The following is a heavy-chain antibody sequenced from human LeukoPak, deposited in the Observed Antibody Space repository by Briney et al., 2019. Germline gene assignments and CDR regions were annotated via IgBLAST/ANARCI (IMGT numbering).Heavy chain of an antibody. J-gene: IGHJ4*02. CDR2: INHSGST. V-gene: IGHV4-34*01. CDR1: GGSFSGYY. D-gene: IGHD3-9*01. Sequence: PSETLSLTCAVYGGSFSGYYWSWIRQPPGKGLEWIGEINHSGSTNYNPSLKSRVTISVDTSKNQFSLKLSSVTAADTAVYYCARVVEYYDILTGPILDWGQGTLVTVSS. CDR3: ARVVEYYDILTGPILD.